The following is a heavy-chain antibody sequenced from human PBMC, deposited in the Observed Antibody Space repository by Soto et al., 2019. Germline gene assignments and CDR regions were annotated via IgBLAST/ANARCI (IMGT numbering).Heavy chain of an antibody. J-gene: IGHJ4*02. CDR3: ARLQGYSYGSDIVEDY. D-gene: IGHD5-12*01. CDR2: IIPIFGTA. V-gene: IGHV1-69*13. CDR1: GGTFSSYA. Sequence: ASVKVSCKASGGTFSSYAISWVRQAPGQGLEWMGGIIPIFGTANYAQKFQGRVTITADESTSTAYMELSSLRSEDAAVYYCARLQGYSYGSDIVEDYWGQGTPVTVSS.